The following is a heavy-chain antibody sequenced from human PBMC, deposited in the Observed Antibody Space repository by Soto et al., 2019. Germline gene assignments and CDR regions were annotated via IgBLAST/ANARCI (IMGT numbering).Heavy chain of an antibody. CDR1: GGTFSTFG. Sequence: ASVKVSCKASGGTFSTFGICWVRQAPGQGLEWMGGITPGNGDTNYAQPFQGRVTLTRDTSIGTAYMDLSGLKSDDTAVYYCARERIAGPFDNWGQGTLVTVSS. D-gene: IGHD1-26*01. CDR3: ARERIAGPFDN. J-gene: IGHJ4*02. CDR2: ITPGNGDT. V-gene: IGHV1-2*02.